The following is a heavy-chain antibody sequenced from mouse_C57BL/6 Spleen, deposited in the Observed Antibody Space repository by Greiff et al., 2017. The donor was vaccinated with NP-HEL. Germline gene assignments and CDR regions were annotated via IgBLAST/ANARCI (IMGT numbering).Heavy chain of an antibody. D-gene: IGHD2-5*01. Sequence: EVQRVESGGGLVKPGGSLKLSCAASGFTFSSYTMSWVRQTPEKRLEWVATISGGGGNTYYPDSVKGRFTISRDNAKNTLYLQMSSLRSEDTALYYCARPHSNYRTDYAMDYWGQGTSVTVSS. CDR2: ISGGGGNT. CDR3: ARPHSNYRTDYAMDY. CDR1: GFTFSSYT. V-gene: IGHV5-9*01. J-gene: IGHJ4*01.